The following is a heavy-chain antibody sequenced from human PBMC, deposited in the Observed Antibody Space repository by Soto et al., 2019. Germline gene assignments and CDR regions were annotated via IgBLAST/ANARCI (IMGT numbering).Heavy chain of an antibody. Sequence: GASVKVSCQASGDTVTTYDINWVRQATRHGLEWMGWLNPNSGNIGYAQRFPGRVTMNRDTAIRTAYKEVSSLRSDDTAVYYCARGRASGSYYLLDYWGQGTLVTVSS. CDR1: GDTVTTYD. V-gene: IGHV1-8*01. J-gene: IGHJ4*02. D-gene: IGHD3-10*01. CDR3: ARGRASGSYYLLDY. CDR2: LNPNSGNI.